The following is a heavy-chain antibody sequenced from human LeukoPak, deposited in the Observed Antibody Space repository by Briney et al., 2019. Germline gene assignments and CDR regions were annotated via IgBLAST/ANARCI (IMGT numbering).Heavy chain of an antibody. CDR3: ARGDSSSWYVGVDY. CDR1: GGSISSSSYY. D-gene: IGHD6-13*01. J-gene: IGHJ4*02. V-gene: IGHV4-39*07. CDR2: IYHSGST. Sequence: SGTLSLTCTVSGGSISSSSYYWGWIRQPPGKGLEWIGSIYHSGSTYYNPSLKSRVTISVDTSKNQFSLKLSSVTATDTAVYYCARGDSSSWYVGVDYWGQGILVTVSS.